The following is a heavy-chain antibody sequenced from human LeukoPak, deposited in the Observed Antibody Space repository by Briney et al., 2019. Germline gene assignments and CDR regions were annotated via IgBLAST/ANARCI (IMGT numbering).Heavy chain of an antibody. J-gene: IGHJ4*02. D-gene: IGHD4-17*01. CDR2: ISGSGGST. CDR3: AKNDYGDYVELCYFDY. Sequence: GGSLRLSCAASGFTFSSYAMSWVRQAPGKGLEWVSAISGSGGSTYYADSVKGRFTISRDNSKNTLYLQMNSLRAEDTAVYYCAKNDYGDYVELCYFDYWGQGTLVTVSS. CDR1: GFTFSSYA. V-gene: IGHV3-23*01.